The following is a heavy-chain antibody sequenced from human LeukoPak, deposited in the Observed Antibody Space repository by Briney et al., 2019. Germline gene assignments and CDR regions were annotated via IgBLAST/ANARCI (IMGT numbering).Heavy chain of an antibody. CDR2: IKSDGSST. CDR1: GFTFSSFW. V-gene: IGHV3-74*01. CDR3: ARNSLVGGASFDY. Sequence: GGSLRLSCAASGFTFSSFWMHWVRQAPGKGLAWVSRIKSDGSSTNYADSAKGRFTISRDNAKNTLYLQMNSLRADDTAVYYCARNSLVGGASFDYWGQGTLVTVSS. D-gene: IGHD1-26*01. J-gene: IGHJ4*02.